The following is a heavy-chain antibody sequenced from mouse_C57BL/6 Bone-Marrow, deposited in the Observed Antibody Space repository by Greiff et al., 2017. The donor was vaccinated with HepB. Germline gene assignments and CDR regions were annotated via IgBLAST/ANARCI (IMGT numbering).Heavy chain of an antibody. CDR1: GFSLTSYG. CDR2: IWSGGST. Sequence: VKLVESGPGLVQPSQRLSITCTVSGFSLTSYGVHWVRQSPGKGLEWLGVIWSGGSTDYNAAFISRLSISKDNSKSQVFFKMNSLQADDTAIYYCARNWVLNFYWYFDVWGTGTTVTVSS. CDR3: ARNWVLNFYWYFDV. V-gene: IGHV2-2*01. D-gene: IGHD2-3*01. J-gene: IGHJ1*03.